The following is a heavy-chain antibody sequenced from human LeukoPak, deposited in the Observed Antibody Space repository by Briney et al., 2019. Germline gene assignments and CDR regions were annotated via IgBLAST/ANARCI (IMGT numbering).Heavy chain of an antibody. CDR3: AREPNINVDGVDY. D-gene: IGHD2/OR15-2a*01. J-gene: IGHJ4*02. V-gene: IGHV5-51*01. CDR1: GYIFTSYW. Sequence: GESLKISCKGSGYIFTSYWIGWVRQMPGKGLEWMGIIYPGDSDTRYSPSFQGQVTISADKSISTAYLQWSSLKASDTAMYYCAREPNINVDGVDYWGQGTLVTVSS. CDR2: IYPGDSDT.